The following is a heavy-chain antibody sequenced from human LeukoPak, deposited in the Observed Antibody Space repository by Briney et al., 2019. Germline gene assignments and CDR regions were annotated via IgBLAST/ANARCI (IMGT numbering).Heavy chain of an antibody. J-gene: IGHJ4*02. CDR1: GGSFSGYY. V-gene: IGHV4-34*01. CDR3: AGSYDSSGSLGNFDY. Sequence: SETLSVTCAVYGGSFSGYYWSWIRQPPGKGLEWIGEINHSGSTNYNPSLKSRVTISVDTSKNQFSLKLSSVTAADTAVYYCAGSYDSSGSLGNFDYWGQGTLVTVSS. D-gene: IGHD3-22*01. CDR2: INHSGST.